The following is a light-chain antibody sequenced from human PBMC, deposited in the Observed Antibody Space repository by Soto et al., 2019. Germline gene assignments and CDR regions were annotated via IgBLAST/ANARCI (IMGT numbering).Light chain of an antibody. CDR1: LSVSTSY. CDR3: QQYGSSPVT. V-gene: IGKV3-20*01. Sequence: EIVLTQSPGTLSLSPGERATLYCRASLSVSTSYLAWYQQKPGQAPRLLIYGTSTRATGIPDRFSGSGAGTDFTLSISRLEPEDFAVYYCQQYGSSPVTFGGGTRVEIK. CDR2: GTS. J-gene: IGKJ4*01.